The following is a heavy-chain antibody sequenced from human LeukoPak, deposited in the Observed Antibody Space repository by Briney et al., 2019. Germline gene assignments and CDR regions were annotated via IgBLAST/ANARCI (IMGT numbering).Heavy chain of an antibody. CDR1: GYTFTSYD. J-gene: IGHJ4*02. D-gene: IGHD3-22*01. CDR2: MNPNSGNT. CDR3: ARGRYSSGNFDY. V-gene: IGHV1-8*01. Sequence: ASVKVSCKASGYTFTSYDINWVRQATGHGLEWMGWMNPNSGNTGYAQKFQGRVTMTRNTSISTAYMELSSLRSEDTAVYYCARGRYSSGNFDYWGQGTLVTVSS.